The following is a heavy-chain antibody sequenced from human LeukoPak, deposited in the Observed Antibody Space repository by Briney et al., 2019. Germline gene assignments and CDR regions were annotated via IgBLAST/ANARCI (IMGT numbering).Heavy chain of an antibody. V-gene: IGHV4-30-4*01. CDR3: ARARSGEDY. J-gene: IGHJ4*02. CDR2: IYYSGTT. CDR1: GGSISSYY. D-gene: IGHD2-15*01. Sequence: SETLSLTCTVSGGSISSYYWSWIRQPPGKGLEWIGYIYYSGTTYYNPSLKSRVTISVDTSKNQFSLKLSSVTAADTAVYYCARARSGEDYWGQGTLVTVSS.